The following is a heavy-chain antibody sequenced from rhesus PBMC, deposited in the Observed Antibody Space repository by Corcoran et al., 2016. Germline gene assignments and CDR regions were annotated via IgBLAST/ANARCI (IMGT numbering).Heavy chain of an antibody. CDR2: IGGSSGST. Sequence: QVQLQESGPGLVKPSETLSLTCAVSGYSISSGYGWSWIRQSPGKGPEWIGYIGGSSGSTNYNTSLTRRVPISKDTSKNQFSLKLSSVPAADTAVYYCARDSRQRLVRTGLDSWGQGVVVTVSS. D-gene: IGHD6S26*01. J-gene: IGHJ6*01. V-gene: IGHV4-127*01. CDR1: GYSISSGYG. CDR3: ARDSRQRLVRTGLDS.